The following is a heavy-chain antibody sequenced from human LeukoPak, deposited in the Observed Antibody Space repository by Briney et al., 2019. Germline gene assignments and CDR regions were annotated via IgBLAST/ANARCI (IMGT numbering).Heavy chain of an antibody. D-gene: IGHD2-15*01. CDR2: ISRDSNII. Sequence: GRSLRLSCAASGFIFSRDSMNWVRQAPGKGLEWISYISRDSNIIFYADSVRGRFTISRDNAKNPLYLQMNSLRAEDTAVYYCVRDNPRCCGVVPANIDDFWGQGTLVTVSS. V-gene: IGHV3-48*01. CDR3: VRDNPRCCGVVPANIDDF. CDR1: GFIFSRDS. J-gene: IGHJ4*02.